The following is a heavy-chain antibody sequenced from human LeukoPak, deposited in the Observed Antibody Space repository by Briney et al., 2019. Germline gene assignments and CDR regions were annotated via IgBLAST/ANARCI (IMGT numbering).Heavy chain of an antibody. CDR3: ARVTRGGYDGYFDY. CDR2: ITWNGGSL. Sequence: GGSLRLSCAASGFTFDDYAMHWVRQAPGKGLEWVSGITWNGGSLGYADSVKGRFTISRDNAKNSLYLQMNSLRAEDTAVYYCARVTRGGYDGYFDYWGQGTLVTVSS. CDR1: GFTFDDYA. J-gene: IGHJ4*02. D-gene: IGHD5-12*01. V-gene: IGHV3-9*01.